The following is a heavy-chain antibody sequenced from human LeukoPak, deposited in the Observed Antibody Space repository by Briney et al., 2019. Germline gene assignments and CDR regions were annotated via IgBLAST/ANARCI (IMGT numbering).Heavy chain of an antibody. CDR3: AREELGESDY. Sequence: ASVKVSCKASGYTFTSYDINWVRQATGQGLEWMGWMNPNSGNTGYAQKLQGRVTMTTDTSTSTAYMELRSLRSDDTAVYYCAREELGESDYWGQGTLVTVSS. J-gene: IGHJ4*02. CDR2: MNPNSGNT. D-gene: IGHD7-27*01. CDR1: GYTFTSYD. V-gene: IGHV1-8*01.